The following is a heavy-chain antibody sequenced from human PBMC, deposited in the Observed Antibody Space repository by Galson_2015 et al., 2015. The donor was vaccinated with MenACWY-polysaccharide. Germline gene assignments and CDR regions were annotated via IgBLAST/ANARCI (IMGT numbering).Heavy chain of an antibody. CDR1: GFTFSNYG. CDR3: AKSKLRISVALFYYMDV. CDR2: IAYDGRKE. Sequence: SLRLSCAAPGFTFSNYGMHWVRQAPGKGLEWVAFIAYDGRKEYYADSVKGRFTISRDNSKNTLYVQMNSLRAEDTAVYYCAKSKLRISVALFYYMDVWGEGTTVTVSS. V-gene: IGHV3-30*18. J-gene: IGHJ6*03. D-gene: IGHD2-15*01.